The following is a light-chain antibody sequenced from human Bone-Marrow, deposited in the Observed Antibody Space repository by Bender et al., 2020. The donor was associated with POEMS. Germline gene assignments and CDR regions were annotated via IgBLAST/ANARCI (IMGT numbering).Light chain of an antibody. CDR3: TSYTSSGTLYI. J-gene: IGLJ1*01. Sequence: QSVLTQPASVSGSPGQSITISCTGSSSDIGGYNYVSWYQHHPDKAPRLLIYDVTVRPSGIPSRFSGSKSGNAASLSISGLQAEDEADYYCTSYTSSGTLYIFGTGTKVTVL. CDR1: SSDIGGYNY. CDR2: DVT. V-gene: IGLV2-14*03.